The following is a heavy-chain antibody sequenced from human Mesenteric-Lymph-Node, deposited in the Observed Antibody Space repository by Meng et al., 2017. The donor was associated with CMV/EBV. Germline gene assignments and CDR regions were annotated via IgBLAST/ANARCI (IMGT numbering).Heavy chain of an antibody. Sequence: TVSGGSISSGDYYWSWSRQHPGKGLEWSGSIHYSGSTYYNPSLKSRVTISVDTSKNQCSLKLSSVTAADTAVYYCERDEGKLGVLDYWGQGTLVTVSS. D-gene: IGHD1-7*01. J-gene: IGHJ4*02. CDR3: ERDEGKLGVLDY. CDR1: GGSISSGDYY. CDR2: IHYSGST. V-gene: IGHV4-31*03.